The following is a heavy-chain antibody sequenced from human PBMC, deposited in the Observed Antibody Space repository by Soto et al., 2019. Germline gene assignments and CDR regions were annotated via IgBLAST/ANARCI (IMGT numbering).Heavy chain of an antibody. CDR2: IKYDGTEK. V-gene: IGHV3-7*04. CDR3: ARDGF. Sequence: PVGSLRLSCAASGFTFSNYWMTWVRQAPGKGLEWVANIKYDGTEKYYVDSVKGRFTISRDNAKNSLYLQMNSLRAEDTAVYYCARDGFWGQGTLVTVSS. CDR1: GFTFSNYW. J-gene: IGHJ4*02.